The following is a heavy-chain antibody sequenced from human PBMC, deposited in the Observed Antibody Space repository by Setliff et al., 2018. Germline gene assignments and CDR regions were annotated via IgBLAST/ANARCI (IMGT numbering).Heavy chain of an antibody. Sequence: PGGSLRLSCTSSGFTFSTYWMSWVRQAPGKGLEWVANIKQDGSEKYYVDSVKGRFTISRDNSKNTLYLQMTSLRAEDTAVYYCARDGGEYWGQGTLVTVSS. CDR2: IKQDGSEK. D-gene: IGHD3-16*01. V-gene: IGHV3-7*01. CDR3: ARDGGEY. J-gene: IGHJ4*02. CDR1: GFTFSTYW.